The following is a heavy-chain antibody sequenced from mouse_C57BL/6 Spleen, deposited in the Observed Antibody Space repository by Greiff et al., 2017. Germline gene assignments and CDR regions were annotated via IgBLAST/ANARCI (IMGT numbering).Heavy chain of an antibody. Sequence: EVKLMESGGGLVKPGGSLKLSCAASGFTFSDYGMHWVRQAPEKGLEWVAYISSGSSTIYYADTVKGRFTISRDNAKNTLFLQITSLRSEDTAMYYCASLPEGFAYWGQGTLVTVSA. V-gene: IGHV5-17*01. CDR3: ASLPEGFAY. CDR1: GFTFSDYG. J-gene: IGHJ3*01. CDR2: ISSGSSTI. D-gene: IGHD2-1*01.